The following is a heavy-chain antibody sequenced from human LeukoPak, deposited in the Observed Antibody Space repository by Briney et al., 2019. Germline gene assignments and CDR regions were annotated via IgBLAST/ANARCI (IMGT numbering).Heavy chain of an antibody. CDR3: ARDSSSSWYYFDY. J-gene: IGHJ4*02. CDR2: ITYGSDTI. D-gene: IGHD6-13*01. V-gene: IGHV3-48*04. CDR1: GFYFGGHA. Sequence: GGSLRLSCVASGFYFGGHAMHWLRQAPGKGLEWVAYITYGSDTIFYADSVKGRFTVSRDNAKNSLYLQMDSLRAEDTAVYYCARDSSSSWYYFDYWGQGTLVTVSS.